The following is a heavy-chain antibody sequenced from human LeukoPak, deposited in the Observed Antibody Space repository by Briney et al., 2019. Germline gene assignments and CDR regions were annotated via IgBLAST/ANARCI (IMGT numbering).Heavy chain of an antibody. V-gene: IGHV3-48*03. CDR3: ARESFAARWD. D-gene: IGHD6-6*01. Sequence: GGSLRLSCAASGFTFSSYEMNWVRQAPGKGLEWVSYISSSGSTIYYADSVKGRFTISRDNAKNSLYLQMNSLRAEDTAVYYCARESFAARWDWGQGTLVTVSS. CDR1: GFTFSSYE. CDR2: ISSSGSTI. J-gene: IGHJ4*02.